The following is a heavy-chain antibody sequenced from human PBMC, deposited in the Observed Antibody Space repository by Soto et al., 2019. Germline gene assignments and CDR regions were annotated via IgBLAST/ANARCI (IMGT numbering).Heavy chain of an antibody. CDR3: ARGLLRVGNWFDP. V-gene: IGHV4-30-2*01. CDR1: GGSISSGGYS. CDR2: IYHSGST. D-gene: IGHD2-15*01. Sequence: SETLSLTCAVSGGSISSGGYSWRWIRHPPGKGLEWIGYIYHSGSTYYNPSLKSRVTIPVDRSKNQFSLKLSSVTAADTAVYYCARGLLRVGNWFDPWGQGTLVTVSS. J-gene: IGHJ5*02.